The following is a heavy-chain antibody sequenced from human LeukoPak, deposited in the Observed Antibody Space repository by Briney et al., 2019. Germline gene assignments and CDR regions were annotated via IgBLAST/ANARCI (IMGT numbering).Heavy chain of an antibody. Sequence: GESLKISCKGSGYSFTSYWFGWVRQMPGKGLEWMGIIYPGDSDTRYSPSFQGQVTISADKSISTAYLQWSSLKASDTAMYYCARGGDYGPSGYYYMDVWGKGTTVTVSS. V-gene: IGHV5-51*01. CDR1: GYSFTSYW. J-gene: IGHJ6*03. CDR2: IYPGDSDT. CDR3: ARGGDYGPSGYYYMDV. D-gene: IGHD3-16*01.